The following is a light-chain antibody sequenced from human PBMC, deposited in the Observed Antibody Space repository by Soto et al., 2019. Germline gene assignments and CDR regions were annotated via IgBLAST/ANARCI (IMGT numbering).Light chain of an antibody. Sequence: QSVLTQPPSASGTPGQRVSISCSGSSSNIGSNYVYWYQQLPGTAPKLLIYSNNQRPSGVPDRFSGSKSGTSASLAISGRRSEDEADYYCAAWDDSLSGYVCGTGTKVTVL. CDR3: AAWDDSLSGYV. V-gene: IGLV1-47*02. CDR1: SSNIGSNY. J-gene: IGLJ1*01. CDR2: SNN.